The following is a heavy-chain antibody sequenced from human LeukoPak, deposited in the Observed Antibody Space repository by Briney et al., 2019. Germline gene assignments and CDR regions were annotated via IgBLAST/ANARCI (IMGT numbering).Heavy chain of an antibody. CDR1: GFTFSSYA. D-gene: IGHD4-17*01. Sequence: GGSLRLSCAASGFTFSSYAMHWVRQAPGRGLEWVAVISYDGTNKYYGESVKGRFTISRDNSKNTLYLQMNSLREDDTAVYYCARDSYGDYYFDYWGQGTLVTVSS. J-gene: IGHJ4*02. CDR2: ISYDGTNK. CDR3: ARDSYGDYYFDY. V-gene: IGHV3-30-3*01.